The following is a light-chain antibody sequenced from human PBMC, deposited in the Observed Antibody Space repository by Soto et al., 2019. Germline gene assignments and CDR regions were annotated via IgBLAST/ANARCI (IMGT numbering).Light chain of an antibody. CDR1: SXDVDDYNY. V-gene: IGLV2-11*01. Sequence: QSALTQPRSVSGSPGQSVTISCTGTSXDVDDYNYVSWFQQHPGKAPKLMIYDVSERPSGVPDRFSGSKSGNTASLTISGLQAEDEADYYCCSYGGTFYVFGTGTKVTVL. CDR3: CSYGGTFYV. J-gene: IGLJ1*01. CDR2: DVS.